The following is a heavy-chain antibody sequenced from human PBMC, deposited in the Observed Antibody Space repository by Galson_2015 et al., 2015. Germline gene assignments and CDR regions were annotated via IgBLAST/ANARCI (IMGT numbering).Heavy chain of an antibody. CDR2: LSYDGSNK. CDR1: GFTFSNYG. CDR3: AKDLTRYCSGGSCDNFDY. J-gene: IGHJ4*02. V-gene: IGHV3-30*18. D-gene: IGHD2-15*01. Sequence: SLRLSCAASGFTFSNYGMHWVRQAPGKGLEWVAVLSYDGSNKYYADSVKGRFTISRDNSKNTLYLQINSLRPEDTAVYYCAKDLTRYCSGGSCDNFDYWGQGTLVTVSS.